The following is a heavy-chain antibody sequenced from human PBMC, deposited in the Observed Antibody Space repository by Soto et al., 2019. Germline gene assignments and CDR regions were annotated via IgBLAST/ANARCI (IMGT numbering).Heavy chain of an antibody. CDR1: GGTFSPYT. CDR2: IIPFHGVT. J-gene: IGHJ4*02. Sequence: QVQLVQSGAEVKKPGSSVKVSCKASGGTFSPYTINWVRQAPGQGLEWMGRIIPFHGVTNYAQKFQARVTITADKSTSTAYREVSGLRFEDTAMYYCTRDWEITVSTWSFGGFWGRGTLVTVSS. D-gene: IGHD3-10*01. CDR3: TRDWEITVSTWSFGGF. V-gene: IGHV1-69*08.